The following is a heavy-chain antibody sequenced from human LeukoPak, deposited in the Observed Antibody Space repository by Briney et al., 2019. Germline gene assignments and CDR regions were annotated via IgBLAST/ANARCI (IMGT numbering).Heavy chain of an antibody. D-gene: IGHD1-7*01. CDR1: GGSSSGYY. CDR2: INHSGST. CDR3: ARVRWNYSSLGYYHYYYMDV. Sequence: SETLSLTCAVYGGSSSGYYWSWIRQPPGKGLEWIGEINHSGSTNYNPSLKSRVTISVDTSKNQFSLKLSSVTAADTAVYYCARVRWNYSSLGYYHYYYMDVWGKGTTVTVSS. J-gene: IGHJ6*03. V-gene: IGHV4-34*01.